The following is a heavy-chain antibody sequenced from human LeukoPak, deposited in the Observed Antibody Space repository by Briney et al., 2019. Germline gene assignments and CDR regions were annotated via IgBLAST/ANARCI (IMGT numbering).Heavy chain of an antibody. V-gene: IGHV6-1*01. CDR1: GDSVSGSAVG. CDR2: TYYWSKWYF. CDR3: ARSKNYAFDY. Sequence: SQTPSLTCDISGDSVSGSAVGWHWIRQSPSACLQWLGKTYYWSKWYFDYADSVKSRMTISPDTYKNKFSLRLGSVTPADTAVYFCARSKNYAFDYWGPGALVTVSS. J-gene: IGHJ4*02. D-gene: IGHD1-7*01.